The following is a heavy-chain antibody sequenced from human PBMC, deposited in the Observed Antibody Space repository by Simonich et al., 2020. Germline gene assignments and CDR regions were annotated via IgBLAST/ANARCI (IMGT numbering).Heavy chain of an antibody. D-gene: IGHD5-12*01. CDR1: GYTFTGYY. CDR2: INPNSGGP. Sequence: QVQLVQSGAEVKKPGASVKVSCKASGYTFTGYYMHWVRQAPGQGLEWMGWINPNSGGPNYAQKFQGRVTMTRETSISTAYMELSRLRSDDTAVYYCASSKLATIDYWGQGTLVTVSS. CDR3: ASSKLATIDY. J-gene: IGHJ4*02. V-gene: IGHV1-2*02.